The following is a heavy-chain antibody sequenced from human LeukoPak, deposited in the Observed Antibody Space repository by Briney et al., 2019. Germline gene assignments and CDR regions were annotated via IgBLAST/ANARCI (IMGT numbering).Heavy chain of an antibody. CDR1: GFTFSNYW. J-gene: IGHJ4*02. V-gene: IGHV3-74*01. D-gene: IGHD1-20*01. Sequence: GGSLRLSCAASGFTFSNYWMHWVRQAPGKGLVWVSRVNSDGRSTTYADSVKGRFTISRDNAKNTLYLQMSSLRAEDTAVYYCARGGVTGAPNYYWGQGTLVTVSS. CDR3: ARGGVTGAPNYY. CDR2: VNSDGRST.